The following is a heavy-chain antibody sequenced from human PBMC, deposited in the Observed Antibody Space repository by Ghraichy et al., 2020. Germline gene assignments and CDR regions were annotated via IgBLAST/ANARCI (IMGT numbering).Heavy chain of an antibody. J-gene: IGHJ4*02. D-gene: IGHD5-12*01. Sequence: SETLSLTCTVSGGSVSSGSHYWNWIRQPPGKGLEWIGYVFKSGDTRYNASLQRRVTISIDTSKKQFSLNLDSVTAADTAIYYCARVSYRTSGDSYFDYWGQGTLVTVSS. CDR3: ARVSYRTSGDSYFDY. CDR1: GGSVSSGSHY. V-gene: IGHV4-61*01. CDR2: VFKSGDT.